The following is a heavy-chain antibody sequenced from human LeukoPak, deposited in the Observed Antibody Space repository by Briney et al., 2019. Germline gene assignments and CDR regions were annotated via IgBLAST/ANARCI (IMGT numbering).Heavy chain of an antibody. V-gene: IGHV4-39*07. J-gene: IGHJ3*02. CDR3: ARDLIVVVRGAFDI. CDR1: GGFISSSSYY. Sequence: SETLSLTCTVSGGFISSSSYYWGWIRQPPGKGLEWIGSIYYSGSTYYNPSLKSRVTISVDTSENQFSLKLSSVTAADTAVYYCARDLIVVVRGAFDIWGQGTMVTVSS. CDR2: IYYSGST. D-gene: IGHD2-21*01.